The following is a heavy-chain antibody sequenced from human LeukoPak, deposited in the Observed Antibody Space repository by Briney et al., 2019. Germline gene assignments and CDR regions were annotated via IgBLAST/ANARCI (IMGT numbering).Heavy chain of an antibody. CDR3: ASQAGYSSGWYSSYFDY. CDR2: IKKDGSEI. D-gene: IGHD6-19*01. Sequence: PGGSLRLSCAASGFAFSTYWMSWVRQAPGKGLEWVANIKKDGSEIYYVDSVKGRFTISRDNAKNSLYLQMNSLRAEDTAVYYCASQAGYSSGWYSSYFDYWGQGTLVTVSS. V-gene: IGHV3-7*01. J-gene: IGHJ4*02. CDR1: GFAFSTYW.